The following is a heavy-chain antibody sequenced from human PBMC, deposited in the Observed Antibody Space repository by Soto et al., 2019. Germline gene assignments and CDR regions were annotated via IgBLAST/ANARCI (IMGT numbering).Heavy chain of an antibody. J-gene: IGHJ3*02. Sequence: SETLSLTCTVSGGSMNYYYWSCIRQPPGKGLEWIGYIYHSGTAEYNPSLKSRVTLSVDTSKSQFSLKMSSVTAADTAVYYCARDRAIISAPTKEYVFEIWGQGPMVTVSS. CDR3: ARDRAIISAPTKEYVFEI. CDR2: IYHSGTA. CDR1: GGSMNYYY. D-gene: IGHD5-12*01. V-gene: IGHV4-59*01.